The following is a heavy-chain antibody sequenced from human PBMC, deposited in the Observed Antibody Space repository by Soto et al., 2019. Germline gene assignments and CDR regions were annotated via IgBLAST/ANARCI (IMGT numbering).Heavy chain of an antibody. CDR3: AKDMRGRSSSSRYYYGMDV. CDR1: GFPFDDFA. V-gene: IGHV3-9*01. D-gene: IGHD6-13*01. CDR2: ISWESGTI. Sequence: EVQLVESGGGLVQPGRSLRLSCAASGFPFDDFAMHWVRQAPGKGLWWVAGISWESGTIVYVDSVKGRFTISRDNAKNAPYLQMNRLRAEDTALYYCAKDMRGRSSSSRYYYGMDVWGQGTTVTVSS. J-gene: IGHJ6*02.